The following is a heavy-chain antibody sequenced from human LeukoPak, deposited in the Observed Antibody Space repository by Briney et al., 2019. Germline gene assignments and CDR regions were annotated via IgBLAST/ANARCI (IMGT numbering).Heavy chain of an antibody. V-gene: IGHV5-51*01. CDR2: IYPRDSDT. Sequence: GESLKISCKGSGYSFTNYWIGWVRQMPGKGLEWMGIIYPRDSDTKYSPSFQGQVTTSADKSINTAYLQWSSLKPSDTAIYYCARHTSTGTDYWGQGTLVTVSS. CDR3: ARHTSTGTDY. J-gene: IGHJ4*02. D-gene: IGHD2-8*02. CDR1: GYSFTNYW.